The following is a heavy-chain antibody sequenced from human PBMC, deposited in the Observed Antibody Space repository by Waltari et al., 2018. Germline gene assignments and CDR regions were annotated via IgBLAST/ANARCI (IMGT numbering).Heavy chain of an antibody. Sequence: QLQLQESGSGLVKPSQTLSLTCAVSDGSISSGGYSWSWIRQPPGKGLEWIGYIYHSGSTYYNPSLKSRVTISVDRSKNQFSLKLSSVTAADTAVYYCARGVRYCSSTSCRGYYFDYWGQGTLDTVSS. D-gene: IGHD2-2*01. V-gene: IGHV4-30-2*01. J-gene: IGHJ4*02. CDR2: IYHSGST. CDR1: DGSISSGGYS. CDR3: ARGVRYCSSTSCRGYYFDY.